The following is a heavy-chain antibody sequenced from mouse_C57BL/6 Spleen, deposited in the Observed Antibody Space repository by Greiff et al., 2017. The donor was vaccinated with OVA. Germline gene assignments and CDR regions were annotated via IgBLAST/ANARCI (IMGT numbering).Heavy chain of an antibody. V-gene: IGHV3-6*01. CDR3: ARSPLSTIPFAY. CDR1: GYSITSGYY. Sequence: EVKLVESGPGLVKPSPSLSLSCSVTGYSITSGYYWNWIRQFPGNKLEWMGYISYDGSNNYNQSLKNRISITRDTSKNQYFLKLNSVTTEDTATDYGARSPLSTIPFAYWGQGTLVTVSA. D-gene: IGHD2-1*01. J-gene: IGHJ3*01. CDR2: ISYDGSN.